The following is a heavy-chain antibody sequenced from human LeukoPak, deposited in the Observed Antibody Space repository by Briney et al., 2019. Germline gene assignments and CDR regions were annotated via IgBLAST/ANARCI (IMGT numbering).Heavy chain of an antibody. Sequence: GGSLRLSCAASGFTFSSYSMNWARQAPGKGLEWVSSISSSSSYIYYADSVKGRFTISRDNAKNSLYLQMNSLRAEDTAVYYCASSLRGYDGDDHYFDYWGQGTLVTVSS. CDR2: ISSSSSYI. D-gene: IGHD4-17*01. CDR3: ASSLRGYDGDDHYFDY. J-gene: IGHJ4*02. V-gene: IGHV3-21*04. CDR1: GFTFSSYS.